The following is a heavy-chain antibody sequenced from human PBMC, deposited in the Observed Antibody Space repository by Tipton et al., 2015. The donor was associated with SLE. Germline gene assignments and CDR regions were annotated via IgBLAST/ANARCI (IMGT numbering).Heavy chain of an antibody. CDR2: ISFSGLP. V-gene: IGHV4-59*08. Sequence: TLSLTCTVSGGSISSYYWSWIRQPPGKGLEWIGYISFSGLPNSNPSVRSRVSTSMDTSKNQFSLQLSSLTAADTALYYCARHKLGFSWSYFDSWGQGTLVTVSS. J-gene: IGHJ4*02. D-gene: IGHD3-3*01. CDR3: ARHKLGFSWSYFDS. CDR1: GGSISSYY.